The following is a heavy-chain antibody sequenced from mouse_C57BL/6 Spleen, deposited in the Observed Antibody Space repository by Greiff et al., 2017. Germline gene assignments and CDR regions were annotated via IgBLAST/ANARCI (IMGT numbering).Heavy chain of an antibody. CDR2: IYPGDGDT. D-gene: IGHD1-1*01. V-gene: IGHV1-80*01. CDR3: APSTVVALRDYYYAMDY. CDR1: GYAFSSYW. J-gene: IGHJ4*01. Sequence: QVQLQQSGAELVKPGASVKISCKASGYAFSSYWMNWVKQRPGKGLEWIGQIYPGDGDTNYNGKFKGKATLTADKSSSTAYMQLSSLTSEDSAVYFCAPSTVVALRDYYYAMDYWGQGTSVTVSS.